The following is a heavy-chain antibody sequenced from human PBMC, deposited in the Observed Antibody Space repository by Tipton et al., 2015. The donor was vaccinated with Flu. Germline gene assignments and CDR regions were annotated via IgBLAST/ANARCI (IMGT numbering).Heavy chain of an antibody. D-gene: IGHD3-10*01. CDR1: GFTFSGYS. J-gene: IGHJ4*02. V-gene: IGHV3-21*01. CDR3: ARDTYYYGSGTDNAIDY. Sequence: SLRLSCAASGFTFSGYSMNWVRQAPGKGLEWVSSISSSSYIYYADSVKGRFTISRDSAKNSLYLQMNSLRAEDTAVYYCARDTYYYGSGTDNAIDYWGQGTLVTVSS. CDR2: ISSSSYI.